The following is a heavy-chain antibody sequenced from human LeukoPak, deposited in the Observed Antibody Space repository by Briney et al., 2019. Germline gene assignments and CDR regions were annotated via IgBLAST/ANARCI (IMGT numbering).Heavy chain of an antibody. D-gene: IGHD2-15*01. CDR2: IFSSGGNT. CDR3: AGDSSGNFDY. CDR1: GFTFSSYG. Sequence: GGSLRLSCAASGFTFSSYGMYWVRQAPGKGLEWVSNIFSSGGNTFYADSVKGRFTISRDNSKNTLYLQMNSLRAEDTAVYFCAGDSSGNFDYWGQGTLVTVSS. J-gene: IGHJ4*02. V-gene: IGHV3-23*01.